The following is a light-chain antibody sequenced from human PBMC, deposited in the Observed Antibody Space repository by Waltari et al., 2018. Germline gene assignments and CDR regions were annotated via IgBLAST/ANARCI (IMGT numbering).Light chain of an antibody. CDR1: QGISNY. CDR3: QQLNSYQWT. V-gene: IGKV1-9*01. J-gene: IGKJ1*01. CDR2: AAS. Sequence: IQLTQSPSSLSASVGYRVNITCRASQGISNYLARYQQKPGKAPKLLIYAASTLQSGVPSRFSGSGSGTDFTLTISSLQPEDFATYYCQQLNSYQWTFGQGTKVEIK.